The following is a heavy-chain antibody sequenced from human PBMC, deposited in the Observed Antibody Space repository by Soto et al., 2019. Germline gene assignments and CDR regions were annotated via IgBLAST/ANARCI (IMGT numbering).Heavy chain of an antibody. Sequence: SVKVSCKASGYTFTSYAMHWVRQGPGHMREWMGWTNAGNGNTKYSQKFQGRVTITRDTSASTAYMELSSLRSEDTAVYYCTVGWFDPWGQGTLVTASS. J-gene: IGHJ5*02. CDR3: TVGWFDP. V-gene: IGHV1-3*01. CDR2: TNAGNGNT. CDR1: GYTFTSYA.